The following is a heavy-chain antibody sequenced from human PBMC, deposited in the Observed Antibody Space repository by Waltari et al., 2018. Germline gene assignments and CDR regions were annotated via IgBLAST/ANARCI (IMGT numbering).Heavy chain of an antibody. CDR1: GYTFTDYY. V-gene: IGHV1-69-2*01. D-gene: IGHD2-2*01. Sequence: EVQLVQSGAEVKKPGATVKISCKVSGYTFTDYYMHWVQQAPGKGLEWRGLVDPEEGEAIYAEKCRGRVTITADTSTDTAYMELSSLRSEDTAVYYCATLGVVVPAAMNYYGMDVWGQGTTVTVSS. CDR2: VDPEEGEA. J-gene: IGHJ6*02. CDR3: ATLGVVVPAAMNYYGMDV.